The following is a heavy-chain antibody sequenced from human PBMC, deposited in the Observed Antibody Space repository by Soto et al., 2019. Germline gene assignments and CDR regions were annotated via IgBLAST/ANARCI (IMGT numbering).Heavy chain of an antibody. CDR1: GGSISSGGYY. Sequence: QVQLQESGPGLVKPSQTLSLTCTVSGGSISSGGYYWSWIRQHPGKGLEWIGYIYYSGSTYYNPSRKRRVTISVDTSKNQFSLKLSSVTAADTAVYYCARDRGGYYDSSAFDIWGQGTMVTVSS. CDR2: IYYSGST. J-gene: IGHJ3*02. V-gene: IGHV4-31*03. D-gene: IGHD3-22*01. CDR3: ARDRGGYYDSSAFDI.